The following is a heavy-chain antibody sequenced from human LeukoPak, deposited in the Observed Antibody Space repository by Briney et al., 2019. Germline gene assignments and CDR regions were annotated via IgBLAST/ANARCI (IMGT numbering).Heavy chain of an antibody. CDR2: MNPNSGNT. Sequence: GASVKVSCKASGYTFISYDINWVRQATGQGLEWMGWMNPNSGNTGYAQKFQGRVTMTRDTSISTAYMELSSLRSEDTAVYYCARGPRAYPHYHHYMHVWGKGTTVTISS. CDR1: GYTFISYD. J-gene: IGHJ6*03. CDR3: ARGPRAYPHYHHYMHV. V-gene: IGHV1-8*01.